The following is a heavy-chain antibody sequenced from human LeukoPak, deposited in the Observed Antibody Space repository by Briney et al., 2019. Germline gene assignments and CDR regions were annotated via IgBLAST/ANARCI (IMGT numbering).Heavy chain of an antibody. CDR3: ARERVLRFLEWSPDY. J-gene: IGHJ4*02. Sequence: GASVKVSCKASGYTFTSYCMHWVRQAPGQGLEWMGIINPSGGSTSYAQKFQGRVTMTRDTSTSTVYMELSSLRSEDTAVYYCARERVLRFLEWSPDYWGQGTLVTVSS. V-gene: IGHV1-46*01. D-gene: IGHD3-3*01. CDR1: GYTFTSYC. CDR2: INPSGGST.